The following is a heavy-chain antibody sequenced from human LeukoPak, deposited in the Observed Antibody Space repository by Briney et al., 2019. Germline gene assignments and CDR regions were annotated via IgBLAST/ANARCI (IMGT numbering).Heavy chain of an antibody. CDR1: GFTFSTYA. D-gene: IGHD2-2*01. V-gene: IGHV3-33*08. J-gene: IGHJ4*02. CDR3: ARKPYQLLSFDY. Sequence: GGSLRLSCAASGFTFSTYAMIWVRQAPGKGLEWVAVIWYDGSNKYYADSVKGRFTISRDNSKNTLYLQMNSLRAEDTAVYYCARKPYQLLSFDYWGQGTLVTVSS. CDR2: IWYDGSNK.